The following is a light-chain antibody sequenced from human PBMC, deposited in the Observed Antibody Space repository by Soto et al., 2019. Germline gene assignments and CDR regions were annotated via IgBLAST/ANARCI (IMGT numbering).Light chain of an antibody. CDR3: QQYNSYSWT. Sequence: QSTQCPFTRSDYLGDRVIITSLASQSISSWLAWYQQKPGKAPKLLIYDASSLESGVPSRFSGSGSGTEFTLTISSLQPDDFATYYCQQYNSYSWTFGQGTKVDIK. J-gene: IGKJ1*01. V-gene: IGKV1-5*01. CDR2: DAS. CDR1: QSISSW.